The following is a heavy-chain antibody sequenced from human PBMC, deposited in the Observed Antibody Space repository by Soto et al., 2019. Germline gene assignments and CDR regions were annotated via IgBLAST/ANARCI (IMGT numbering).Heavy chain of an antibody. J-gene: IGHJ4*02. CDR1: GGSFSGYH. Sequence: QVQLQQWGAGLLKPSETLSLTCAVYGGSFSGYHWNWIRQPPGKGLEWIGEINHSGSTSYSPSLKSLVTISVDTSKNPVSLRLSSVTVADTAVYYFARGGASGNDYWGQGTLVTVSS. D-gene: IGHD6-13*01. V-gene: IGHV4-34*01. CDR2: INHSGST. CDR3: ARGGASGNDY.